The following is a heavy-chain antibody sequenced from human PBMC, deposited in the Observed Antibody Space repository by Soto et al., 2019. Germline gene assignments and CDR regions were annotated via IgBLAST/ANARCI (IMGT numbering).Heavy chain of an antibody. D-gene: IGHD3-3*01. Sequence: EVQLLESGGGLVQPRGSLRLSCAASGFTVNDYAMSWARQAPGKGLEWVSSISESGIGTYYADSVRGRFTISRDNSKNTLYQQMNGLTAEDTAVYFCAKDKYDRDIDHWFSEFWGPGTLVTVSS. CDR3: AKDKYDRDIDHWFSEF. J-gene: IGHJ4*02. CDR2: ISESGIGT. CDR1: GFTVNDYA. V-gene: IGHV3-23*01.